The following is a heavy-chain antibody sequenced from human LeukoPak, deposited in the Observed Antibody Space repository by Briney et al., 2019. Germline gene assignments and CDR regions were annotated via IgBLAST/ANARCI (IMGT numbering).Heavy chain of an antibody. D-gene: IGHD4-17*01. J-gene: IGHJ6*03. V-gene: IGHV1-8*01. CDR2: MNPNSGNT. CDR1: GYTFTSYD. CDR3: ARGYGDYAFDYYYYMDV. Sequence: ASVKVSRKASGYTFTSYDINWVRQATGQGLEWMGWMNPNSGNTGYAQKFQGRVTMTRNTSTSTAYMELSSLRSEDTAVYYCARGYGDYAFDYYYYMDVWGKGTTVTVSS.